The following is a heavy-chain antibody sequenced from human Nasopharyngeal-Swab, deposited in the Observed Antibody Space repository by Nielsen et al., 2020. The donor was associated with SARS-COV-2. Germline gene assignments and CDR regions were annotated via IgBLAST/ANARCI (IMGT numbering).Heavy chain of an antibody. D-gene: IGHD2-15*01. V-gene: IGHV3-23*01. Sequence: GESLKISCTASGVTFSTLWLSWVRQAPGKGLEWVSAISGSGGSTYYADSVKGRFTISRDNSKNTLYLQVSSLRAEDTAVYYCASVVAATVAFDIWGQGTMVTVSS. CDR1: GVTFSTLW. CDR2: ISGSGGST. CDR3: ASVVAATVAFDI. J-gene: IGHJ3*02.